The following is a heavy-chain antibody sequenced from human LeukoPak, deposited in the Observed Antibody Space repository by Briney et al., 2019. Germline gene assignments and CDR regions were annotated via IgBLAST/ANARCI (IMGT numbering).Heavy chain of an antibody. CDR1: GYSISSGYY. CDR2: IYHSGST. Sequence: SETLSLTCTVSGYSISSGYYWGWIRQPPGKGLEWIGSIYHSGSTYYNPSLKSRVTISVDTSKNQFSLKLSSVTAADTAVYYCARVAPGAGTLFYYWGQGILVTVSS. D-gene: IGHD6-19*01. J-gene: IGHJ4*02. V-gene: IGHV4-38-2*02. CDR3: ARVAPGAGTLFYY.